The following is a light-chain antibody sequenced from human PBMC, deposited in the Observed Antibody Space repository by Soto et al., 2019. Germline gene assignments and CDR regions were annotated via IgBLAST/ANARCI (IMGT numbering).Light chain of an antibody. CDR1: SSDVGGYNY. J-gene: IGLJ3*02. CDR3: SSYTSISTWV. V-gene: IGLV2-14*01. CDR2: EVS. Sequence: QSALTQPASASGSPGQSITISCTGTSSDVGGYNYVSWYQQHPGKAPKLMIYEVSNRPSGVSNRFSGSKSGNTASLTISGLQAEDEADYYCSSYTSISTWVFGGGTKVTVL.